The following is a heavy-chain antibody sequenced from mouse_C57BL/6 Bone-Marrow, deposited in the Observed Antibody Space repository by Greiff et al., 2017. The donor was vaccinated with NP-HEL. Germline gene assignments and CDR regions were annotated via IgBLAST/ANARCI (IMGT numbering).Heavy chain of an antibody. CDR1: GYTFTSYW. Sequence: VQLQQSGTVLARPGASVKMSCKTSGYTFTSYWMHWVKQRPGPGLEWIGAIYPGNSDTSYNQKFKGKAKLTAVTSASTAYMELSSLTNEDSAVYYCTRSLYYYGSFDYWGQGTTLTVSS. D-gene: IGHD1-1*01. CDR3: TRSLYYYGSFDY. CDR2: IYPGNSDT. V-gene: IGHV1-5*01. J-gene: IGHJ2*01.